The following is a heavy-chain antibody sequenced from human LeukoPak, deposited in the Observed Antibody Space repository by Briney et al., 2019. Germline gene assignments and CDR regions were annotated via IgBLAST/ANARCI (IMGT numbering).Heavy chain of an antibody. J-gene: IGHJ4*02. Sequence: SGTLSLTCAVSGGSISSSNWWSGVRQPPGKGLEWIGEIYHSGSTNYNPSLKSRVTISVDKSKNQFSLKLSSVTAADTAVYYCARGALYYYGSGPGDYWGQGTLVTVSS. CDR3: ARGALYYYGSGPGDY. CDR2: IYHSGST. V-gene: IGHV4-4*02. D-gene: IGHD3-10*01. CDR1: GGSISSSNW.